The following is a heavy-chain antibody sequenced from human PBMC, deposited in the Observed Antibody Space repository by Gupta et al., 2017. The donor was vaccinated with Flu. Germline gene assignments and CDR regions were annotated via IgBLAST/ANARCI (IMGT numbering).Heavy chain of an antibody. V-gene: IGHV4-34*01. J-gene: IGHJ6*02. CDR1: GGSFSGYY. CDR3: ARFLEYYGMDV. Sequence: QVQLQQWGAGLLKPSETLSLTCAVYGGSFSGYYWSWIRQPPGKGLEWIGEINHSGSTNYNPSLKSRVTISVDTSKNQFSLKLSSVTAADTAVYYCARFLEYYGMDVWGQGTTVTVSS. D-gene: IGHD3-3*01. CDR2: INHSGST.